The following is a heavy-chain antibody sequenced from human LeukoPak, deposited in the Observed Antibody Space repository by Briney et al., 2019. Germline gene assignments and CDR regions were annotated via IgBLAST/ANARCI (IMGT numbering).Heavy chain of an antibody. D-gene: IGHD3-22*01. V-gene: IGHV3-23*01. CDR1: GFTFSSYA. Sequence: GGSLRLSCAASGFTFSSYAMSWVRQAPGKGLEWVSAISGSGGSTYYADSVEGRFTTSRDNSKNTLYLQMNSLRAEDTAVYYCAKDRNYYDSSGYYPGYFDYWGQGTLVTVSS. CDR2: ISGSGGST. CDR3: AKDRNYYDSSGYYPGYFDY. J-gene: IGHJ4*02.